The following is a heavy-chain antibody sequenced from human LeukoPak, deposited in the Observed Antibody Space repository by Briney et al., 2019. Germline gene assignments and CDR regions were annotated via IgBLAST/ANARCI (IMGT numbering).Heavy chain of an antibody. D-gene: IGHD6-6*01. CDR2: IYYSGST. J-gene: IGHJ4*02. Sequence: SETLSLTCTVSGGSISSYYWSWIRQPPGKGLEWIGYIYYSGSTNYNPSLKSQVTISVDTSKNQFSLKLSPVTAADTAVYYCARGRGYGYSSSLDFDYWGQGTLVTVSS. CDR1: GGSISSYY. V-gene: IGHV4-59*01. CDR3: ARGRGYGYSSSLDFDY.